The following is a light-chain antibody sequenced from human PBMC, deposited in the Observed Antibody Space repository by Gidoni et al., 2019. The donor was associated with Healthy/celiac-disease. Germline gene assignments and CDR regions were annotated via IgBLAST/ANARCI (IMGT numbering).Light chain of an antibody. CDR2: GAS. J-gene: IGKJ1*01. Sequence: EILMTQSPATLSVSPGERATLSCRASQSLSSNLAWYQQKPGQAPRLLIYGASTRATGIPARFSGSGSGTDFTLTISSLQSEDFAAYYCQKYNSWSWTFGQGTKVEIK. CDR3: QKYNSWSWT. CDR1: QSLSSN. V-gene: IGKV3-15*01.